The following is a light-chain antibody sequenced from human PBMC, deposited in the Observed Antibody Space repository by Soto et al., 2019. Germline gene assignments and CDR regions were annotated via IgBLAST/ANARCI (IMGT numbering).Light chain of an antibody. CDR3: CSYAGSSTYV. V-gene: IGLV2-23*01. CDR1: SSDVGNYNL. CDR2: EGS. Sequence: QSVLTQPASVSGSPGQSITISCTGTSSDVGNYNLVSWYQQHPGKAPKLMIYEGSKRPSGVSNRFSGSKSGNTASLTISILQAEGEADYYCCSYAGSSTYVFGTGTKVTVL. J-gene: IGLJ1*01.